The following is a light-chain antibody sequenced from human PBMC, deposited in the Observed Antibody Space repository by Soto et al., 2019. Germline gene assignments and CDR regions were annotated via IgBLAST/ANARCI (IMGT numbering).Light chain of an antibody. CDR3: QQYDISSVT. CDR1: QTVISTH. Sequence: IILTQSPGTLSLSPGEGATLSCKASQTVISTHLAWYQQKPGQAPRLLIYATSNRATGIPDRFSGSGSGRDFTLTIDRLEPEDFAVYYCQQYDISSVTFGQGTRLDLK. V-gene: IGKV3-20*01. J-gene: IGKJ5*01. CDR2: ATS.